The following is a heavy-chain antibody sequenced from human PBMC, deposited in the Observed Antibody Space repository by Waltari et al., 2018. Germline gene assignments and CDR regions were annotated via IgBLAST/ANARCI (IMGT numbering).Heavy chain of an antibody. J-gene: IGHJ3*01. CDR3: VRNLWEGSSYYATNDAYDV. CDR1: GFSVLTKH. D-gene: IGHD3-22*01. CDR2: IKIGGTR. V-gene: IGHV3-66*01. Sequence: EVQLVEPGGGLVQPGESLRLSGAASGFSVLTKHVCWVRQAPGQGLEGVSVIKIGGTRDYTASVRGRFTISRDLSKNTVYLQMDNLRHEDTAVYFCVRNLWEGSSYYATNDAYDVWGLGTRVTVSS.